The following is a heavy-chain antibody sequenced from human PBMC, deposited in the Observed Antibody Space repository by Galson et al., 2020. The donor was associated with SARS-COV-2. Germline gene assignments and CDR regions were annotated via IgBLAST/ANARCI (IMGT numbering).Heavy chain of an antibody. CDR3: ARGDMRNDYFDY. Sequence: ALHGESLKISCAASGFTFSSYCMHWVRQAPGKGLVWVSRIYSEGSSTSYADSVKGRFTISGDDAKNTLYLHMSSLRAEDTAVYYCARGDMRNDYFDYWGQGTLVTVSS. CDR1: GFTFSSYC. CDR2: IYSEGSST. D-gene: IGHD3-16*01. J-gene: IGHJ4*02. V-gene: IGHV3-74*01.